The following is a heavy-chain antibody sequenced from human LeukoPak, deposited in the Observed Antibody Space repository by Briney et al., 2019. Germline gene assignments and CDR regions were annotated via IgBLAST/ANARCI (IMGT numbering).Heavy chain of an antibody. V-gene: IGHV3-72*01. CDR3: VRVRGSGWDQNYFDC. D-gene: IGHD6-19*01. CDR2: TRNKVNGYTT. J-gene: IGHJ4*02. CDR1: GLTLSDHY. Sequence: GGSLRLSCAASGLTLSDHYMDWVRQAPGKGLEWVGRTRNKVNGYTTEYAASVEGRFTISRDDSKNSLYLQLSSLKTEDTAMYYCVRVRGSGWDQNYFDCWGQGTLVTVSS.